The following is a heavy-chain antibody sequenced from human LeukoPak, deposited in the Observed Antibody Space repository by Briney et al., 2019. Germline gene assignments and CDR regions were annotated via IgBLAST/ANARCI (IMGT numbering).Heavy chain of an antibody. Sequence: ASVKVSCKASGYTFTGYYMHWVRQAPGQGLEWMGWINPNSGGTNYAQKFQGRVTMTRDTSISTAYMELSRLRSDDTAVYYCARDSDLSSSTSCYTRWFDPWGQGTLVTVSS. CDR1: GYTFTGYY. V-gene: IGHV1-2*02. CDR3: ARDSDLSSSTSCYTRWFDP. J-gene: IGHJ5*02. CDR2: INPNSGGT. D-gene: IGHD2-2*02.